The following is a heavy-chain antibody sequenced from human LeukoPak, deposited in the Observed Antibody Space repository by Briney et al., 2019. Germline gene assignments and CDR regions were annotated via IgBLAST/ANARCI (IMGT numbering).Heavy chain of an antibody. J-gene: IGHJ5*02. D-gene: IGHD3-16*01. CDR3: AREGGNWFDP. CDR1: GYTFTGYH. CDR2: INPYSGDT. Sequence: ASVKVSCKASGYTFTGYHIHWVRQAPGQGLEWMGRINPYSGDTNFAQKFQGRVTMTRDTSISTAYMELSRLRSDDTAVYYCAREGGNWFDPWGQGTLVTVSS. V-gene: IGHV1-2*06.